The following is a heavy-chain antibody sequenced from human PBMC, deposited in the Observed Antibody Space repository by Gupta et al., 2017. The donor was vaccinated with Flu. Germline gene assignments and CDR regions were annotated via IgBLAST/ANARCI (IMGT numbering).Heavy chain of an antibody. CDR3: AKAKSYDFYYYFDY. Sequence: EVQLVESGGGLVQPGRSLRLSCAASGFIFDDYAMHWVRQTPGKGLEWVAGISWNSNTIGYADSVKGRFTVSRDNAKNSLYLEMNILRAEDTALYYCAKAKSYDFYYYFDYWGQGTLVTVSS. D-gene: IGHD3-3*01. CDR2: ISWNSNTI. V-gene: IGHV3-9*01. CDR1: GFIFDDYA. J-gene: IGHJ4*02.